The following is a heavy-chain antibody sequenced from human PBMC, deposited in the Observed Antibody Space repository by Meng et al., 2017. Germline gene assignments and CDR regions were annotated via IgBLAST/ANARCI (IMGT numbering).Heavy chain of an antibody. V-gene: IGHV1-18*01. CDR3: ARDRLRGEFDP. D-gene: IGHD3-10*01. CDR1: GYTFTSYG. J-gene: IGHJ5*02. Sequence: QVHRRPPGAAVKKHGAPVKCSSKPSGYTFTSYGISWVRPAPGQGLEWMGWISAYNGNTNYAQKLQGRVTMTTDTSTSTAYMELRSLRSDDTAVYYCARDRLRGEFDPWGQGTLVTVSS. CDR2: ISAYNGNT.